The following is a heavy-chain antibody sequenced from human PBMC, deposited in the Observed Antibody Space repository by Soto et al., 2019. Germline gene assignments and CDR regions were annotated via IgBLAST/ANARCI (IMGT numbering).Heavy chain of an antibody. CDR2: INGVNGDT. CDR3: TRRWSLDAFDF. J-gene: IGHJ3*01. D-gene: IGHD3-3*01. CDR1: GYIFSTYA. Sequence: GASVKVSCKASGYIFSTYAIHWVRQAPGQRLEWVCWINGVNGDTKYSQKFQGRVTISRDTSASTAYMELSSLRSGDTAVYYCTRRWSLDAFDFWGQGTMVTVSS. V-gene: IGHV1-3*01.